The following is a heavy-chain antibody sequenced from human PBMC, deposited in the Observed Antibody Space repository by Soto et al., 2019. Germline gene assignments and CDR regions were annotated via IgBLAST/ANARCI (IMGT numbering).Heavy chain of an antibody. D-gene: IGHD2-15*01. CDR3: ARDGVIRHCSGGSCYSASSAFDI. V-gene: IGHV6-1*01. CDR1: GDSVSSNSAA. CDR2: TYYRSKWYN. Sequence: PSQTLSLTCAISGDSVSSNSAAWNWIRQSPSRGLEWLGRTYYRSKWYNDYAVSVKSRITINPDTSKNQFSLQLNSVTPEDTAVYYCARDGVIRHCSGGSCYSASSAFDIWGQGTMVTVSS. J-gene: IGHJ3*02.